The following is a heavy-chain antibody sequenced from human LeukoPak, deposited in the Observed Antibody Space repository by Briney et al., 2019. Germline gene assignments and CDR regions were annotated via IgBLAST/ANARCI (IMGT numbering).Heavy chain of an antibody. J-gene: IGHJ4*02. V-gene: IGHV3-30-3*01. CDR3: ARRSGWYGGGLDY. D-gene: IGHD6-19*01. CDR2: ISYDGSNK. Sequence: PGRSLRLSCAASGFTFSSYAMHWVRQAPGKGLEWVAVISYDGSNKYYADSVKGRFTISRDNSKNTLYLQMNSLRAEDTAVYYCARRSGWYGGGLDYWGQGTLVTVSS. CDR1: GFTFSSYA.